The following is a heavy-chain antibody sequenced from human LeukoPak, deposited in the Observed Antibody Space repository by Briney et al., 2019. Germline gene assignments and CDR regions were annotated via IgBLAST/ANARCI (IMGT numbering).Heavy chain of an antibody. CDR1: GFTFSAYA. J-gene: IGHJ4*02. CDR3: VKITSVTGGDC. D-gene: IGHD1-1*01. V-gene: IGHV3-64D*09. Sequence: GGSLRLSCSASGFTFSAYAMYWVRHAPGKGLEYVSGISNNGGSSFYADSVKGRFTISRDNSKNTLYLQMSSLRAEDTAVYYCVKITSVTGGDCWGQGTRLTVSS. CDR2: ISNNGGSS.